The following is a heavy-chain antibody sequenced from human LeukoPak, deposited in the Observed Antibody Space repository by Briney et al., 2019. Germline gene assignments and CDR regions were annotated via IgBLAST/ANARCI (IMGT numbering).Heavy chain of an antibody. J-gene: IGHJ4*02. CDR1: GFTFSNYA. D-gene: IGHD3-22*01. CDR2: IKHDGSAA. CDR3: AKSRGYYYEKSGPADY. V-gene: IGHV3-7*01. Sequence: GGSLRLSCAASGFTFSNYAMNWVRQAPGKGLEWVANIKHDGSAANYMDSVRGRFTISRDNSKNTLYLQMNSLSAEDTAVYYCAKSRGYYYEKSGPADYWGQGTLVTVSS.